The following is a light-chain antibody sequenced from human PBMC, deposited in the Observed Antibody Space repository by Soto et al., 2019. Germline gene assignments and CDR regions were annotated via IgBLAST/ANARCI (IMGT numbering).Light chain of an antibody. J-gene: IGKJ1*01. V-gene: IGKV1-5*03. CDR3: QHYNSYSEA. CDR2: KAS. CDR1: LPISSW. Sequence: DIQMTHSPSSLSATVGDRVTITCRASLPISSWLAWYQQKPGKAPKLLIYKASTLKSGVPSRFSGSGSGTEFTLTISSLQPDDFATYYCQHYNSYSEAFGQVTKVDIK.